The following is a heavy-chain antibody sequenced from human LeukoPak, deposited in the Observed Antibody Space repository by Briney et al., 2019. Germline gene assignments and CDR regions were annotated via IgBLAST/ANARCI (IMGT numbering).Heavy chain of an antibody. CDR3: AREAAVAGTTNYFDY. CDR2: IWYDGSNK. Sequence: GGSLRLSCAASGFTFSSYGMHWVRQAPGKGLEWVAVIWYDGSNKYYADSVKGRFTISRDNSKNTLYLQMNSLRAEDTAVHYCAREAAVAGTTNYFDYWGQGTLVTVSS. V-gene: IGHV3-33*01. J-gene: IGHJ4*02. D-gene: IGHD6-19*01. CDR1: GFTFSSYG.